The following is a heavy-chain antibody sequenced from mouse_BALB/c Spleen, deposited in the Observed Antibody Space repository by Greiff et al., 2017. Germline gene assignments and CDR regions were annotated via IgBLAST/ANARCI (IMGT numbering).Heavy chain of an antibody. CDR2: IYPGNSDT. CDR1: GYSFTSYW. V-gene: IGHV1-5*01. J-gene: IGHJ1*01. CDR3: TRVGNWYFDV. Sequence: VTLKVSGAELVRPGSSVKMSCKASGYSFTSYWMHWVKQRPGQGLEWIGAIYPGNSDTSYNQKFKGKAKLTAVTSASTAYMELSSLTNEDSAVYYCTRVGNWYFDVWGAGTTVTVSS.